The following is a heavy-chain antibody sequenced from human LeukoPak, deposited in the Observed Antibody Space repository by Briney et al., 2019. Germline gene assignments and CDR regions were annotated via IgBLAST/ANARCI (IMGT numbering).Heavy chain of an antibody. V-gene: IGHV6-1*01. J-gene: IGHJ4*02. CDR2: TYYRSQEWYT. D-gene: IGHD3-3*01. Sequence: SQTLSLTCAISGDSVSSNGAAWNWIRQSPSRGLEWLGRTYYRSQEWYTDYAPSVKGRITLNPDTSKNQFSLQLNSVTSEDTAVYYCGRETDFGVVTNWGQGTLVTVSS. CDR3: GRETDFGVVTN. CDR1: GDSVSSNGAA.